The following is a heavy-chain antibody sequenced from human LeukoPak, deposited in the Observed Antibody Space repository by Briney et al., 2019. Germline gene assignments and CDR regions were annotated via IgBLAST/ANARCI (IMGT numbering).Heavy chain of an antibody. Sequence: PVGSLRLSCAASGFTFSSYEMNWVRQAPGKGLEWVSYISTSGSTIYYADSVKGRFTISRDKAKNSLYLQMNSLRAEDTAVYYCAHVKARSGSTFDIWGQGTMVTVSS. J-gene: IGHJ3*02. V-gene: IGHV3-48*03. CDR2: ISTSGSTI. CDR1: GFTFSSYE. D-gene: IGHD3-10*01. CDR3: AHVKARSGSTFDI.